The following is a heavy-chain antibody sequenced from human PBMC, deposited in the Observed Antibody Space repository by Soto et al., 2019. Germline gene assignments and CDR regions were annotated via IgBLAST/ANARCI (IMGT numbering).Heavy chain of an antibody. Sequence: ASVKGSCKSSGYTFTSYYMHWVRQAPGQGLEWMGIINPSGGSTSYAQKFQGRVTMTRDTSTSTVYMELSSLRSEDTAVYYCARSLITMIVVVTGGMDVWGQGTTVTVSS. CDR2: INPSGGST. J-gene: IGHJ6*02. V-gene: IGHV1-46*01. CDR3: ARSLITMIVVVTGGMDV. D-gene: IGHD3-22*01. CDR1: GYTFTSYY.